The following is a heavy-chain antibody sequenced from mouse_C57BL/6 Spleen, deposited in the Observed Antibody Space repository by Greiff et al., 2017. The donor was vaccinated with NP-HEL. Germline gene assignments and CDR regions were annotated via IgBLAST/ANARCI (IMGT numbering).Heavy chain of an antibody. Sequence: VQLQQPGAELVMPGASVKLSCKASGYTFTSYWMHWVKQRPGQGLEWIGEIDPSDSYTNYNQKFKGKSTLTVDKSSSTAYMQLSSLTSEDSAVYYCALTGTDWYFDVWGTGTTVTVSS. J-gene: IGHJ1*03. CDR3: ALTGTDWYFDV. D-gene: IGHD4-1*01. CDR1: GYTFTSYW. CDR2: IDPSDSYT. V-gene: IGHV1-69*01.